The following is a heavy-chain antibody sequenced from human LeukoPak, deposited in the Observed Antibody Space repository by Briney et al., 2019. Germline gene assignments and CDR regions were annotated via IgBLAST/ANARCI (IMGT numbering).Heavy chain of an antibody. CDR2: IYHSGST. CDR1: GGSISSGGYS. D-gene: IGHD2-8*01. J-gene: IGHJ4*02. V-gene: IGHV4-30-2*01. Sequence: TLSLTCAVSGGSISSGGYSWSWIRQPPGKGLEWIGYIYHSGSTYYNPSLKSRVTISVDRSKNQFSLKLSSVTAADTAVYYCARAMYGQRGFFDYWGQGTLVTVSS. CDR3: ARAMYGQRGFFDY.